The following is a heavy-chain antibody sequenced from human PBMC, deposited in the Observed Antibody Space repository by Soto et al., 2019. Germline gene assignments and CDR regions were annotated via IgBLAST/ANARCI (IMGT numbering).Heavy chain of an antibody. D-gene: IGHD1-7*01. V-gene: IGHV4-34*01. Sequence: SETLSLTCAVYGGSFSGYYWSWIRQPPGKGLEWIGEINHSGSTNYNPSLKSRVTISVDTSKNQFSLKLSSVTAADTAVYYCARGLVLELHDYYYYYMDVWGKGTTVTVSS. CDR1: GGSFSGYY. CDR2: INHSGST. J-gene: IGHJ6*03. CDR3: ARGLVLELHDYYYYYMDV.